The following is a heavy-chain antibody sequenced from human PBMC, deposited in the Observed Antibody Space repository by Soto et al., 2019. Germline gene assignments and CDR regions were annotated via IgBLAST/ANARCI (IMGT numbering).Heavy chain of an antibody. CDR2: IWYAGSK. D-gene: IGHD6-6*01. V-gene: IGHV3-33*01. Sequence: PGGALRLSCVASGFTFTTYGTPWFRPAPANGLVWVEVIWYAGSKYYEDAGKGRFTISRDKCKNTLSLKMNSLRVEETAVYYCARDRGVAARPRNTYYYSMDVWGQGTTVTVSS. CDR3: ARDRGVAARPRNTYYYSMDV. CDR1: GFTFTTYG. J-gene: IGHJ6*03.